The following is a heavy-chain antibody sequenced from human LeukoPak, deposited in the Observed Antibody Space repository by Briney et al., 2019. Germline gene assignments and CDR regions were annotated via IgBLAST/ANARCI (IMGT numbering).Heavy chain of an antibody. D-gene: IGHD6-19*01. CDR1: GFTFSSHA. CDR2: ITASGSST. V-gene: IGHV3-23*01. CDR3: AMNAGQWLVPYDY. Sequence: GGSLRLSCAASGFTFSSHAMSGVRQTPGKGLEWASAITASGSSTYYADSVKGRFTISRDDSKNTLYLQMNDLRAEDTAVYYCAMNAGQWLVPYDYWGQGTLVTVSS. J-gene: IGHJ4*02.